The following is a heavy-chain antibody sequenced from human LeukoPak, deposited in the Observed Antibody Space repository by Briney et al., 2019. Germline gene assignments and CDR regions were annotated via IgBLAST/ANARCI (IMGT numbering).Heavy chain of an antibody. CDR1: GFTFDTYA. Sequence: GRSLRLSCAASGFTFDTYAIHWVRQAPGKGLEWVEVISFVGSNRYYADSVKGRFTISRDNSKNTVYLQMTSLRTEDTAVYYCAKDAHTYGNNWFDPWGQGTLVTVSS. CDR3: AKDAHTYGNNWFDP. CDR2: ISFVGSNR. J-gene: IGHJ5*02. D-gene: IGHD5-18*01. V-gene: IGHV3-30*18.